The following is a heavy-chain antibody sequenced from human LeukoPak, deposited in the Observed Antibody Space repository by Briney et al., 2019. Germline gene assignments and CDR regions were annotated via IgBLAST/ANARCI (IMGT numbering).Heavy chain of an antibody. V-gene: IGHV3-49*04. D-gene: IGHD3-10*01. CDR3: TRDVRVRGVIFYYYYGMDV. CDR1: GFTFGDYA. Sequence: PGGSLRLPCTASGFTFGDYAMSWVRQAPGKGLEWVGFIRSKAYGGTTEYAASVKGRFTISRDDSKSIAYLQMNSLKTEDTAVYYCTRDVRVRGVIFYYYYGMDVWGQGTTVTVSS. CDR2: IRSKAYGGTT. J-gene: IGHJ6*02.